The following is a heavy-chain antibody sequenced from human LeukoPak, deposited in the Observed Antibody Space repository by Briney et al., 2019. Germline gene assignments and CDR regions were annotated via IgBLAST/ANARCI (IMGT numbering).Heavy chain of an antibody. V-gene: IGHV3-21*01. D-gene: IGHD3-10*01. J-gene: IGHJ3*02. CDR1: GFTFSSYS. CDR2: ISSSSTYI. Sequence: PGGSLRLSCAASGFTFSSYSMNWVRQAPGKGLEWVSSISSSSTYIYYAGSVEGRFTISRDNAKNSLYLQMNSLRAEDTAVYYCARDLTSSWFGTHHWGAFDIWGQGTMVTVSS. CDR3: ARDLTSSWFGTHHWGAFDI.